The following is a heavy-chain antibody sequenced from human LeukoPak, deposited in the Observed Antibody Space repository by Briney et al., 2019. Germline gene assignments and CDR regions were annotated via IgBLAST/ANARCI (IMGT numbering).Heavy chain of an antibody. V-gene: IGHV4-4*09. Sequence: SETLSLTCTVSGSISGYYWSWIRQPPGKGLEWIGYIYTSGSTNYNPSLESRVTISVDTSKNQFSLDLSSVTAADTAVYYCAKQKCTSASCLTKNAFDIWGQGTMVTVSS. CDR3: AKQKCTSASCLTKNAFDI. CDR2: IYTSGST. J-gene: IGHJ3*02. CDR1: GSISGYY. D-gene: IGHD2-2*01.